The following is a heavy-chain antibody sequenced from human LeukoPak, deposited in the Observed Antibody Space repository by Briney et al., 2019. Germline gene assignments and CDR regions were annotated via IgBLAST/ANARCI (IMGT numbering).Heavy chain of an antibody. J-gene: IGHJ5*02. V-gene: IGHV4-34*01. Sequence: PSETLSLTCAVYGGSFSGSYWSWIRQPPGKGLEWIGEINHSGSTNYNPSLKSRGTISVDMSKNQFPLKLTSVTAADTPVFYFAREPGYYDFLTDYYNQDWFYHWGQGTLVTVSS. CDR2: INHSGST. D-gene: IGHD3-9*01. CDR1: GGSFSGSY. CDR3: AREPGYYDFLTDYYNQDWFYH.